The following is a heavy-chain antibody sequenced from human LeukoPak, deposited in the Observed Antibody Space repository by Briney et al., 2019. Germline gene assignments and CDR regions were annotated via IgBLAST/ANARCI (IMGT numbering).Heavy chain of an antibody. CDR3: AKDLYSNYGPADY. CDR1: GCTFSSYA. CDR2: INGGGVNT. D-gene: IGHD4-11*01. V-gene: IGHV3-23*01. Sequence: GGSLRLSCAASGCTFSSYAMSWVRQAPGKGLEWVSTINGGGVNTHYADSVGGRFTISRDNSKNTLFLQMNSLRDEDTAVYYCAKDLYSNYGPADYWGQGNLVTVSS. J-gene: IGHJ4*02.